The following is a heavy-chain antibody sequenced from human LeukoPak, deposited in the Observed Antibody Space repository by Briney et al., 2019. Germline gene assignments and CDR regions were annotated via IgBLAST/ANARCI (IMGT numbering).Heavy chain of an antibody. CDR1: GFTFSSYG. V-gene: IGHV3-30*18. CDR3: AKHAGSSLDY. D-gene: IGHD3-10*01. J-gene: IGHJ4*02. Sequence: GGSLRLSCAASGFTFSSYGMHWVRQAPGKGLEWVAVISYDGSNKYYADSVKGRFTISRDNSKNTLYLQMNSLRAEDTAVYYCAKHAGSSLDYWGQGTPVTVSS. CDR2: ISYDGSNK.